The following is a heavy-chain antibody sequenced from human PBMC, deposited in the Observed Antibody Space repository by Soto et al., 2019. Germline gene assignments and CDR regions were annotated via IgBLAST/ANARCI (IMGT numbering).Heavy chain of an antibody. CDR2: INPNSGGT. Sequence: ASVKVSCKASGYTFTGYYMHWVRQAPGQGLEWMGWINPNSGGTNYAQKFQGWVTMTRDTSISTAYMELSRLRSDDTAVYYCAREIRIQLWFQVYYYGMDVWGQGTKVTVSS. D-gene: IGHD5-18*01. V-gene: IGHV1-2*04. CDR1: GYTFTGYY. J-gene: IGHJ6*02. CDR3: AREIRIQLWFQVYYYGMDV.